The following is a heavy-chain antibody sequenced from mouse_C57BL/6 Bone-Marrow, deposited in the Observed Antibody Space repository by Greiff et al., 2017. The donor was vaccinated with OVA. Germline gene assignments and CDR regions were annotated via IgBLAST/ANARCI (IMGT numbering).Heavy chain of an antibody. CDR1: GYSITSGYY. D-gene: IGHD2-4*01. J-gene: IGHJ4*01. CDR3: AREGVRYYDYGDY. V-gene: IGHV3-6*01. CDR2: ISYDGSN. Sequence: LMASGPGLVKPSQSLSLTCSVTGYSITSGYYWNWIRQFPGNKLEWMGYISYDGSNNYNTSLKNRSSITRDTSKNQFFLKLNSVTTEDTATYYGAREGVRYYDYGDYWGQGTSVTVSS.